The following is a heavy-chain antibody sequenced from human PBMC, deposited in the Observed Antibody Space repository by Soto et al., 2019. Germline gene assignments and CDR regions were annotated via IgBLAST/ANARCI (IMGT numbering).Heavy chain of an antibody. J-gene: IGHJ6*02. CDR3: ARDRSVAILEGSASDSYGMDV. Sequence: QGQLVQSAGEVKEPGASLKVACKASGYSFSTYGISWVRQAPGQGLEWMGWISTSNGYTNYAQKFQGRVCMTTDTTTNTAYMEVRSLRSDDTAFYFCARDRSVAILEGSASDSYGMDVWGQGTSVTVSS. CDR2: ISTSNGYT. CDR1: GYSFSTYG. D-gene: IGHD3-3*01. V-gene: IGHV1-18*01.